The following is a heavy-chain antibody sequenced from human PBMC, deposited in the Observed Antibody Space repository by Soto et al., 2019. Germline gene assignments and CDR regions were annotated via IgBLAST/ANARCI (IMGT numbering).Heavy chain of an antibody. J-gene: IGHJ2*01. CDR3: ARVAPDYGDYGPTWDYWYFDL. CDR1: GFTVSSNY. CDR2: IYSGGST. Sequence: GGSLRLSCAASGFTVSSNYMSWVRQAPGKGLEWVSVIYSGGSTYYADSVKGRFTISRDNSKNTLYLQMNSLRAEDTAVYYCARVAPDYGDYGPTWDYWYFDLWGRGTLVTVSS. V-gene: IGHV3-66*01. D-gene: IGHD4-17*01.